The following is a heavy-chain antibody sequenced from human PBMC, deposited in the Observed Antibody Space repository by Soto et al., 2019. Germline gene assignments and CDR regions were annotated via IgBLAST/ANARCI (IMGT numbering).Heavy chain of an antibody. Sequence: QVQLVESGGGVVQPGNSLRLSCAGSGFPFSAEAMHWVRQAPGKGLEWVAAISYDGNKKQHADSVKGRFTVSRDNSKNTLYLQINSLRPEDTAVYYCARDYSSGWCLDYWGQGSLVTVSS. CDR3: ARDYSSGWCLDY. V-gene: IGHV3-30-3*01. CDR2: ISYDGNKK. J-gene: IGHJ4*02. CDR1: GFPFSAEA. D-gene: IGHD6-13*01.